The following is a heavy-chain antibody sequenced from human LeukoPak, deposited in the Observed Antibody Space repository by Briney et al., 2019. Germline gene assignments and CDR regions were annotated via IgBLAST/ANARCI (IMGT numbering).Heavy chain of an antibody. Sequence: SETLSLTCTVSGGSISSYYWSWIRQPAGKGLEWIGRIYTSGSTNYNPSLKSRVTMSVDTSKNQFSLKLSSVTAADTAVYYCARQPPDMGFYAFDIWGQGTMVTVSS. CDR1: GGSISSYY. CDR2: IYTSGST. J-gene: IGHJ3*02. V-gene: IGHV4-4*07. D-gene: IGHD5-18*01. CDR3: ARQPPDMGFYAFDI.